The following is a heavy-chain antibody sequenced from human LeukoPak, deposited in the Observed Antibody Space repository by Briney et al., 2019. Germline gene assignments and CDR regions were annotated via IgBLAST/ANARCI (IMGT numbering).Heavy chain of an antibody. CDR2: IAYSGST. V-gene: IGHV4-59*01. Sequence: SETLSLTCTVSSGAISNYYWSWLRQPPGKGLEWIGYIAYSGSTNYNPSLKSRVSMSVHTSKNQFSLKLSSVTAADTAMYYCARHRLPVVPAAKDAFDIWGQGTMVTVSS. CDR1: SGAISNYY. J-gene: IGHJ3*02. D-gene: IGHD2-2*01. CDR3: ARHRLPVVPAAKDAFDI.